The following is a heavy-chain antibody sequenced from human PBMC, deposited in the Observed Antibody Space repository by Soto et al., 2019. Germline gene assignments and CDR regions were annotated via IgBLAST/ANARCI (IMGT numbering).Heavy chain of an antibody. J-gene: IGHJ5*02. CDR1: GFTFSDYY. CDR2: ISSSGSTI. Sequence: GGSLRLSCAASGFTFSDYYMSWIRQAPGKGLEWVSYISSSGSTIYYADSVKGRFTISRDNAKNSLYLQMNSLRAEDTAVYYCARLRYYYSGSSRNWFDPCSRGTLVTVSA. CDR3: ARLRYYYSGSSRNWFDP. D-gene: IGHD3-10*01. V-gene: IGHV3-11*01.